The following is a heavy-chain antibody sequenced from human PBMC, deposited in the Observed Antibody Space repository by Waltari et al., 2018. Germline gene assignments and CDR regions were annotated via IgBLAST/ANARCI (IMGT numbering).Heavy chain of an antibody. Sequence: QLQLQESGPGLVKPSETLSLTCSVSGGSISSNDYYWAWIRQPPGKGLEWIGSIYYSGSTYYNPSLRSRVTISDDTSKNQLSLKLSSVSAADTAVYYCARDIDMSFYYYIDVWGKGTTVTISS. J-gene: IGHJ6*03. D-gene: IGHD3-10*01. CDR3: ARDIDMSFYYYIDV. CDR2: IYYSGST. V-gene: IGHV4-39*07. CDR1: GGSISSNDYY.